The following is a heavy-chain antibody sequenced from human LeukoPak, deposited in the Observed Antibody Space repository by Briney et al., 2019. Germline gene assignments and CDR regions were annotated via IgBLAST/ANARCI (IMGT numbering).Heavy chain of an antibody. Sequence: GGSLRLSCAASGFTFRSYEMNWVRQAPGKGLEWVSYISSSGSAIYYADSVKGRFTISRDNAKNSLYLQMDSLRAEDTAVYYCARLSAAGTPIFDYWGQGTLVTVSS. CDR1: GFTFRSYE. V-gene: IGHV3-48*03. D-gene: IGHD6-13*01. CDR3: ARLSAAGTPIFDY. J-gene: IGHJ4*02. CDR2: ISSSGSAI.